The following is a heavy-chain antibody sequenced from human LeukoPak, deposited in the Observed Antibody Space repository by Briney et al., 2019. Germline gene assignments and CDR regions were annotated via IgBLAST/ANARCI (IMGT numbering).Heavy chain of an antibody. CDR1: GFTFSSYG. J-gene: IGHJ5*02. CDR3: AGGQNYYGSGSYP. V-gene: IGHV3-33*01. Sequence: PGRSLRLSCAASGFTFSSYGMHRVRQVPGKGLEWVAVIWYDGSNKYYADSVKGRFTISRDNSKNTLYLQMNRLRAEDTAVYYCAGGQNYYGSGSYPWGQGTLVTVSS. D-gene: IGHD3-10*01. CDR2: IWYDGSNK.